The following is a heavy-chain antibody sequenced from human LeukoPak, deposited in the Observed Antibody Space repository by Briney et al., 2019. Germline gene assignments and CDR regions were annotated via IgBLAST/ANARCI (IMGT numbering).Heavy chain of an antibody. V-gene: IGHV3-23*01. CDR3: AKDGLDQLGNNWFDP. CDR1: GFTFSSYA. CDR2: ISGSGGST. J-gene: IGHJ5*02. D-gene: IGHD2-2*01. Sequence: GGSLRLSCAASGFTFSSYAMSWVRQAPGKGLEWVSAISGSGGSTYYADSVKGRFTISRDDSKNTLYLQMNSLRAEDTAVYYCAKDGLDQLGNNWFDPWGQGTLVTVSS.